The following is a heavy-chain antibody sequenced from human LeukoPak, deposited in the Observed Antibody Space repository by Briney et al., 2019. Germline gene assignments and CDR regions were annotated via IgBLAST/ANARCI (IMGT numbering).Heavy chain of an antibody. Sequence: PGGSLRLSCAASGFTFSSYDMSWVRQAPGKGLEWVSHISGTGGNTYYADSVKGRFTISRDNSKNTLYLQMNSLRAEDTAVYYCAKYERATSDAFDVWGQGTMVAGFS. CDR3: AKYERATSDAFDV. J-gene: IGHJ3*01. V-gene: IGHV3-23*01. D-gene: IGHD2-2*01. CDR2: ISGTGGNT. CDR1: GFTFSSYD.